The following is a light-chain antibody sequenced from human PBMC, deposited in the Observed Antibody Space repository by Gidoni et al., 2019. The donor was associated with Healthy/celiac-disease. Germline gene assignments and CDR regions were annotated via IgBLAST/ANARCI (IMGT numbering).Light chain of an antibody. CDR2: DAS. CDR1: NIGSKS. CDR3: QVWDSSSDLHVV. Sequence: SYVLTQPPSVSVAPGQTARITCGGNNIGSKSVHWYQQKPGQAPVLVVYDASDRPSGIPERFSGSNSGNTATLTISRVEAGDEADYYCQVWDSSSDLHVVFGGGTKLTVL. V-gene: IGLV3-21*02. J-gene: IGLJ2*01.